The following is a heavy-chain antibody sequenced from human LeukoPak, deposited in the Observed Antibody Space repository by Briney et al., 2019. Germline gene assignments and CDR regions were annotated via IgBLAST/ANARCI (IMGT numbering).Heavy chain of an antibody. D-gene: IGHD3-16*01. Sequence: SETLSLTCTVSGGSITSYYWSWIRQPPGKGLEWIGYIYYSGSTNYNPSLKSRVTISVDTSKNQFSLKLSSVTAADTAVYYCARTWFGGFDYWGQGTLVTVSS. CDR3: ARTWFGGFDY. J-gene: IGHJ4*02. CDR2: IYYSGST. V-gene: IGHV4-59*01. CDR1: GGSITSYY.